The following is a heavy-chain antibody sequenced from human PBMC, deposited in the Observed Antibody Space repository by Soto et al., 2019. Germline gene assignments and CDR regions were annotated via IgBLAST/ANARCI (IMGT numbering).Heavy chain of an antibody. J-gene: IGHJ5*02. Sequence: ASLKVYCNSSGSTFTGYYMHCVRQAPGQGLEWMGIINPSGGSTSYAQKFQGRVTMTRDTSTSTVYMELSSLRSEDTAVYYCVSAAQYNWFDAWGQGTLVTVSS. CDR3: VSAAQYNWFDA. D-gene: IGHD6-13*01. V-gene: IGHV1-46*01. CDR1: GSTFTGYY. CDR2: INPSGGST.